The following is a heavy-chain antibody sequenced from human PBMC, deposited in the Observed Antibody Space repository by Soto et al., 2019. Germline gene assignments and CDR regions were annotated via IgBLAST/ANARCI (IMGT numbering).Heavy chain of an antibody. CDR2: IDPSDSYT. J-gene: IGHJ6*02. CDR1: GYSFTSYW. D-gene: IGHD5-12*01. CDR3: ARRLGAGPYYYYYGMDV. V-gene: IGHV5-10-1*01. Sequence: GESLKISCKGSGYSFTSYWISWVRQMPGKGLEWMGRIDPSDSYTNYSPSFQGHVTISADKSISTAYLQWSSLKASDTAMYYCARRLGAGPYYYYYGMDVWGQGTTVTVSS.